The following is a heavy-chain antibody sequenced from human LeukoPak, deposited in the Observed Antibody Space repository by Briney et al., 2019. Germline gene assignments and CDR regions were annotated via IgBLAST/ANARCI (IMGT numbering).Heavy chain of an antibody. V-gene: IGHV4-59*01. D-gene: IGHD3-9*01. Sequence: KPSETLSLTCTVSGGSISSYYWSWIRQPPGKGLEWIGYIYYSGSTNYNPSLKSRVTISVDTSKNQFSLKLSSVTAADTAVYYCARTRYYDILTGHQPFDYWGQGTLVTVSS. CDR3: ARTRYYDILTGHQPFDY. CDR1: GGSISSYY. J-gene: IGHJ4*02. CDR2: IYYSGST.